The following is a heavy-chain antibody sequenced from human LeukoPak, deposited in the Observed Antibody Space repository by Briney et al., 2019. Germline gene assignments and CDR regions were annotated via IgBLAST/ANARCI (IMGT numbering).Heavy chain of an antibody. J-gene: IGHJ2*01. CDR3: ARGYYYGSGSYFRGRLTYWYFDL. CDR2: IYHSGST. CDR1: GFTFDDYG. V-gene: IGHV4-34*01. Sequence: PGGSLRLSCAASGFTFDDYGMSWVRQAPGKGLEWIGEIYHSGSTNYNPSLKSRVTISVDKSKNQFSLKLSSVTAADTAVYYCARGYYYGSGSYFRGRLTYWYFDLWGRGTLVTVSS. D-gene: IGHD3-10*01.